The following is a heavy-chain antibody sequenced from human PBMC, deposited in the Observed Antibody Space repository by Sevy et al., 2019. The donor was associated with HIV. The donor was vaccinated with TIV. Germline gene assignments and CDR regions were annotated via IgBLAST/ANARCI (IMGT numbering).Heavy chain of an antibody. Sequence: GGSLRLSCAASGFTFRSYELNWVRQAPGKGLEWVSFIIIGGSTKSYSDSVKGRFTISRDNARNSLYLQMNSLRAEDTAVYYCARDLPPSATTVAHFDCWGQGTLVTVSS. CDR1: GFTFRSYE. CDR2: IIIGGSTK. V-gene: IGHV3-48*03. D-gene: IGHD4-17*01. CDR3: ARDLPPSATTVAHFDC. J-gene: IGHJ4*02.